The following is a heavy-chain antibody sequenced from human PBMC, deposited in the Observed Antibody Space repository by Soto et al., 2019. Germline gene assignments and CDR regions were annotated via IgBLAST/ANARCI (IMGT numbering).Heavy chain of an antibody. CDR3: ARMATSGTLNWFDP. CDR1: GYAFSNND. J-gene: IGHJ5*02. CDR2: MNPNSGNG. Sequence: QVQLVQSGAEVKEPGASVKVSCHASGYAFSNNDISWVRQATGQGLEWMGWMNPNSGNGGYAQKFQGRVTMTRDTTTSTADIELSSLASDDTGIYYCARMATSGTLNWFDPWGQGTLVTVSS. V-gene: IGHV1-8*01.